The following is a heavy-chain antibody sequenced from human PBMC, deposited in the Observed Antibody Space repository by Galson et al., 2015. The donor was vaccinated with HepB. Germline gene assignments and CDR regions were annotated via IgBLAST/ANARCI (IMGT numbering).Heavy chain of an antibody. D-gene: IGHD3-3*02. Sequence: ALVKPTQTLTLTCTFSGFSVRTSGVGVGWIRQPPGKALEWLALIYWDDDKRYSPSLKSRLTITKDTSKNQVVLTMTNMGPVDTATYYCAHSISGIPTFDYWGQGTLVTVSS. V-gene: IGHV2-5*02. CDR2: IYWDDDK. J-gene: IGHJ4*02. CDR3: AHSISGIPTFDY. CDR1: GFSVRTSGVG.